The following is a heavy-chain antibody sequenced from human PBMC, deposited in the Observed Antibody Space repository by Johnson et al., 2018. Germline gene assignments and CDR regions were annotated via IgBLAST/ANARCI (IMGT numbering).Heavy chain of an antibody. CDR2: IRSKANSYAT. D-gene: IGHD1-26*01. Sequence: EVQLVESGGGLVQPGGSLKLSCAASGFTFSGSAMHWVRQASGKGLEWVGRIRSKANSYATAYAASMKGRFTISRDDSKNTAYLQMNSLKTEDTAVYSCAGEGDSGSYYERGAFDIWGQGTMVTVSS. V-gene: IGHV3-73*01. J-gene: IGHJ3*02. CDR1: GFTFSGSA. CDR3: AGEGDSGSYYERGAFDI.